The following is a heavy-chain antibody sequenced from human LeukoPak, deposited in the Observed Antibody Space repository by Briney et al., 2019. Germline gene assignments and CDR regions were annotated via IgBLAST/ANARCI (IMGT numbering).Heavy chain of an antibody. CDR1: GYTFTSYG. CDR2: IIPIFGTA. D-gene: IGHD3-22*01. V-gene: IGHV1-69*13. J-gene: IGHJ4*02. CDR3: ARQEALYDSSGYYPPDY. Sequence: SVKVSCKASGYTFTSYGISWVRQAPGQGLEWMGGIIPIFGTANYAQKFQGRVTITADESTSTAYMELSSLRSEDTAVYYCARQEALYDSSGYYPPDYWGQGTLVTVSS.